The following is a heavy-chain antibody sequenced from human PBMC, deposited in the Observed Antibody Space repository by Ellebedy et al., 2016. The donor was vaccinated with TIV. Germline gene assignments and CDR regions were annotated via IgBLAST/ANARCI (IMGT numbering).Heavy chain of an antibody. Sequence: MPSETLSLTCDVHGGSLSRYFWTWIRQLPGEGLAWIGEINGSGTPNYNPSLKSRVTISADTSRNQFSLELSSKTAADTAIYYCARGWSDSSWYYFALWGQGTLVTVSS. V-gene: IGHV4-34*01. J-gene: IGHJ4*02. CDR2: INGSGTP. D-gene: IGHD6-13*01. CDR1: GGSLSRYF. CDR3: ARGWSDSSWYYFAL.